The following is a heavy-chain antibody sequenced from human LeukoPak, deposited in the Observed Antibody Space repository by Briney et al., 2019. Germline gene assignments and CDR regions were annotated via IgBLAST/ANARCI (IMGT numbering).Heavy chain of an antibody. V-gene: IGHV3-23*01. CDR1: GFTFSSYA. CDR3: AKAPYGDYGHFDY. D-gene: IGHD4-17*01. J-gene: IGHJ4*02. Sequence: GGSLRLSCAASGFTFSSYAMSWVRQPPGKGLEWVSAISGSGGSKYYADSVKGRFTISRDNSKNTLYLQMNSLRAEDTAVYYCAKAPYGDYGHFDYWGQGTLVTVSS. CDR2: ISGSGGSK.